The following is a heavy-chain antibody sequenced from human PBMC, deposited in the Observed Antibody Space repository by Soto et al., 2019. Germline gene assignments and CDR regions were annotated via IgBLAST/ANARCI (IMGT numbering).Heavy chain of an antibody. D-gene: IGHD5-18*01. V-gene: IGHV3-30*18. CDR2: ISYDGSNK. Sequence: PGGSLRLSCAASGFTFSSYGMHWVRQAPGKGLEWVAVISYDGSNKYYADSVKGRFTISRDNSKNTLYLQMNSLRAEDTAVYYCAKVNVDTAGTDYFDYWGQGTLVTVAS. CDR1: GFTFSSYG. CDR3: AKVNVDTAGTDYFDY. J-gene: IGHJ4*02.